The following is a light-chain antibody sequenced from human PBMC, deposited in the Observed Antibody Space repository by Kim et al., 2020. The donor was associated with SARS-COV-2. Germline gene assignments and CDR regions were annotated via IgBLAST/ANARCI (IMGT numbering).Light chain of an antibody. V-gene: IGKV1-5*03. Sequence: ASVGARVTITCRASQSISSWLAWYQQKPGKAPKLLIYKASSLESGVPSRFSGSGSGTEFTLTISSLQPDDFATYYCQQYNSYPWTFGQGTKVEIK. CDR2: KAS. CDR3: QQYNSYPWT. J-gene: IGKJ1*01. CDR1: QSISSW.